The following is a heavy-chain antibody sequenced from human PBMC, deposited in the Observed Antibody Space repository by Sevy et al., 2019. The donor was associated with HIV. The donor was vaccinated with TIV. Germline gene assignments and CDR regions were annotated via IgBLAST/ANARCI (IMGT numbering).Heavy chain of an antibody. Sequence: GGSLRLSCATSGFTFSSYAMSWVRQAPGKGLEWVSAISGSGGSTYYADSVKGRFTISRDNSKNTLYLQMNSLGAEDTAVYYCAKDPTGGNFDYFDYWGQGTLVTVSS. V-gene: IGHV3-23*01. J-gene: IGHJ4*02. D-gene: IGHD2-21*02. CDR3: AKDPTGGNFDYFDY. CDR1: GFTFSSYA. CDR2: ISGSGGST.